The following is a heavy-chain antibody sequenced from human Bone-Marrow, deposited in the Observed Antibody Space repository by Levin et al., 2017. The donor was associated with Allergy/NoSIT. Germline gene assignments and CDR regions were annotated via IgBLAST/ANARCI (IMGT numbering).Heavy chain of an antibody. V-gene: IGHV3-21*01. Sequence: GGSLRLSCVGSDFTFNSSTLNWVRQAPGKGLEWVSSIGKNNDFIFYVDSVHGRFTISRDNAKNSLFLEMNSLRAEDTAVYYCAAETPKGFVLYFADWGQGTLVTVSS. CDR3: AAETPKGFVLYFAD. J-gene: IGHJ4*02. D-gene: IGHD3-9*01. CDR1: DFTFNSST. CDR2: IGKNNDFI.